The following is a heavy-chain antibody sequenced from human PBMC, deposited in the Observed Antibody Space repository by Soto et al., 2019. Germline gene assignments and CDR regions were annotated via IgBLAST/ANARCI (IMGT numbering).Heavy chain of an antibody. CDR1: GYTFTSYG. J-gene: IGHJ2*01. V-gene: IGHV1-18*01. CDR2: ISAYNGNT. CDR3: ARDRDCSSTSGYPYWYFDL. Sequence: QVQLVQSGAEVKKPGAPVKVSCKASGYTFTSYGISWVRQAPGQGLEWMGWISAYNGNTNYAQKLQGRVTMTTDTSTSTAYMELKSLRSDDTAVYYCARDRDCSSTSGYPYWYFDLWGRGTLVTVSS. D-gene: IGHD2-2*01.